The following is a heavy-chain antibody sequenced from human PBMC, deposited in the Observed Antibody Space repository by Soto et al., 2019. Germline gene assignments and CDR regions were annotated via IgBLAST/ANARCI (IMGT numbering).Heavy chain of an antibody. Sequence: PGESLKISCKASGYSFTSYWIGWVRQTPGKGLERMGIIYPGDSDTRYSPSFQGQVTISADKSINTAYRQWSSLQASDSAMYYCGRHSRFTTWSRFDPWGQGTLVTVSS. D-gene: IGHD1-1*01. V-gene: IGHV5-51*01. CDR3: GRHSRFTTWSRFDP. CDR2: IYPGDSDT. J-gene: IGHJ5*02. CDR1: GYSFTSYW.